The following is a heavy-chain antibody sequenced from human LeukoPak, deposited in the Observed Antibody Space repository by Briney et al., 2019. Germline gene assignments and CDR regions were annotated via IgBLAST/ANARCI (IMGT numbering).Heavy chain of an antibody. CDR1: GDSITNTNYY. J-gene: IGHJ4*02. Sequence: SETLSLTCSVSGDSITNTNYYWAWIRQPPGKGLEWIGSIYSGGSTYYHPSLKSRVTMSVETSKNQFSLKLSSVTAADTAVYYCARELRTVDTAMGADYWGQGTLVTVSS. D-gene: IGHD5-18*01. CDR3: ARELRTVDTAMGADY. V-gene: IGHV4-39*07. CDR2: IYSGGST.